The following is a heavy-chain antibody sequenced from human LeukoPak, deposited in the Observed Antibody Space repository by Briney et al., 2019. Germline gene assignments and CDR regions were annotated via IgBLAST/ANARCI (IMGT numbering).Heavy chain of an antibody. CDR1: GFTFSSYA. J-gene: IGHJ4*02. V-gene: IGHV3-30-3*01. Sequence: PGGSLRLSCAASGFTFSSYAMHWVRQAPGKGLEWVAVISYDGSNKYYADSVKGRFTISRDNSKNTLYLQMNSLRAEDTAVYYCARLGSWWLLPPQVDYWGQETLVPVSS. D-gene: IGHD3-22*01. CDR2: ISYDGSNK. CDR3: ARLGSWWLLPPQVDY.